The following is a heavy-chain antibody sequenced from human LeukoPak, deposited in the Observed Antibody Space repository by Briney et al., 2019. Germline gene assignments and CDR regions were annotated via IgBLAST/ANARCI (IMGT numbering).Heavy chain of an antibody. CDR2: ISSSSSTI. CDR3: ARGYDEFDY. J-gene: IGHJ4*02. CDR1: GFTFSSYS. V-gene: IGHV3-48*01. Sequence: GGSLRLSYAASGFTFSSYSMNWARQAPGKGLEWVSYISSSSSTIYYADSVKGRFTISRDNAKNSLYLQMNSLRAEDTAVYYCARGYDEFDYWGQGTLVTVSS. D-gene: IGHD5-12*01.